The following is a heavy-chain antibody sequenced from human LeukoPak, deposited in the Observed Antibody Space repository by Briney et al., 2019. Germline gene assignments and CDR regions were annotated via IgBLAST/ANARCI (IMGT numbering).Heavy chain of an antibody. V-gene: IGHV3-7*01. J-gene: IGHJ4*02. D-gene: IGHD2-15*01. CDR1: GFSFSSYW. Sequence: PGGSLRLSCAASGFSFSSYWMTWVRQKPGRGLEWVANMKQDGSKTNYVDSVKGRFTISRDNAKNSLYLQMNSLRAEDTAVYYCARSSSRYCSGGSCYSGVLGYFDYWGQGTLVTVSS. CDR3: ARSSSRYCSGGSCYSGVLGYFDY. CDR2: MKQDGSKT.